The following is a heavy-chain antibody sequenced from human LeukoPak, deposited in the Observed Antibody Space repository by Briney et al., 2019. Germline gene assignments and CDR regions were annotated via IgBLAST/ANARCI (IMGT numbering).Heavy chain of an antibody. Sequence: ASVKVSCKASGYTFTSYGISWVRQAPGQGLEWMGWISAYNGNTNYAQKLQGRVTMTTDTSTSTAYMELGSLRSDDTAVYYCARDPQDIVVVVAATEYYFDYWGQGTLVTVSS. J-gene: IGHJ4*02. D-gene: IGHD2-15*01. V-gene: IGHV1-18*01. CDR3: ARDPQDIVVVVAATEYYFDY. CDR2: ISAYNGNT. CDR1: GYTFTSYG.